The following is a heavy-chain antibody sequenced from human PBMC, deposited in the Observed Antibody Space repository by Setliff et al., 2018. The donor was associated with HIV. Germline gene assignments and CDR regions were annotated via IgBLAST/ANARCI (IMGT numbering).Heavy chain of an antibody. Sequence: PGGSLRLSCAASGFTLENFWMHWVRQAPGKGLEWISRINSDGSTTDYARSVKGRFTISRDNATNTLFLQMNTLRAEDTAVYYCTRAPPSTVVTFFDYWGQGALVTVSS. CDR1: GFTLENFW. V-gene: IGHV3-74*01. J-gene: IGHJ4*02. D-gene: IGHD3-10*01. CDR3: TRAPPSTVVTFFDY. CDR2: INSDGSTT.